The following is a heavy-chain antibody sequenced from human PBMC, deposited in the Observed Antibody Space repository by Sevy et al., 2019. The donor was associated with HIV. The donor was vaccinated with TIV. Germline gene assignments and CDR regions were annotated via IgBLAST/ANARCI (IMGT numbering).Heavy chain of an antibody. CDR1: GFTFSSYG. J-gene: IGHJ3*02. Sequence: GGSLRLSCVASGFTFSSYGMHWVRQAPGKGLEWVAVIWYDGSNKYYADSVKGRFTISRDNSKNTLYLQMNSLRAEDTAVYYCARGGQWLVQDAFDIWGQGTMVTVSS. CDR3: ARGGQWLVQDAFDI. D-gene: IGHD6-19*01. V-gene: IGHV3-33*01. CDR2: IWYDGSNK.